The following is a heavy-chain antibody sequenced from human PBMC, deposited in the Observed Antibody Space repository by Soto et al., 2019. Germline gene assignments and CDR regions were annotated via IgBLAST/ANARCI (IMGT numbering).Heavy chain of an antibody. Sequence: ASVKVSCKASGYTFTSYDINWVRQATGQGLERMGWMNPNSGNTGYAQKFQGRVTMTRNTSISTAYMELSSLRSEDTAVYYCARLRFLECLSIDFHYWGPAPLVTV. CDR2: MNPNSGNT. D-gene: IGHD3-3*01. V-gene: IGHV1-8*01. J-gene: IGHJ4*02. CDR1: GYTFTSYD. CDR3: ARLRFLECLSIDFHY.